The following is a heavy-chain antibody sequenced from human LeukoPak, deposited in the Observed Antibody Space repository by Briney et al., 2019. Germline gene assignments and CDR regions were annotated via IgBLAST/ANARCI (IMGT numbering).Heavy chain of an antibody. Sequence: GASVKVSCKASGGTFSSYAISWVRQAPGQGLEWMGGIFPIFGTANYAQKFQGRVTITADESTSTAYMELSSLRSEDTAVYYCARGGGGIAAAQDWGQGTLVTVSS. CDR2: IFPIFGTA. J-gene: IGHJ4*02. CDR3: ARGGGGIAAAQD. CDR1: GGTFSSYA. V-gene: IGHV1-69*13. D-gene: IGHD6-13*01.